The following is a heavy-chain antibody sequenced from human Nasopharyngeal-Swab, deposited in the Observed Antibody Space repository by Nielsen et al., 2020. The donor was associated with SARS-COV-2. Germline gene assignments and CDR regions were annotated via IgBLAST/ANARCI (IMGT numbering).Heavy chain of an antibody. J-gene: IGHJ4*02. CDR3: ARGVQSKGGSSGRDY. V-gene: IGHV4-34*01. D-gene: IGHD6-19*01. Sequence: SETLSLTGAGEGGSFSGDYWSGIRQPPGKGLEWIGEINHSGSTNYNPSLKSRVTISVDTSKNKFSLQLSSVTAADTAGYYCARGVQSKGGSSGRDYWGQGTLVTVSS. CDR1: GGSFSGDY. CDR2: INHSGST.